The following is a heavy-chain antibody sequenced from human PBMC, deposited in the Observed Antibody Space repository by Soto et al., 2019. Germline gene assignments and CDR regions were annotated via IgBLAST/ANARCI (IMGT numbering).Heavy chain of an antibody. Sequence: QVQLQESGPGLVKPSETLSLTCTVSGGSISTYYWSWIRQPPGKGLEWIGYIYYTGSTNYNPSLKSRVTISVDTSKNQFSLKLSSVTAADTAVYYCARGNYDFLTGYYIEYFDYWGRGTLVTVSS. V-gene: IGHV4-59*01. D-gene: IGHD3-9*01. CDR3: ARGNYDFLTGYYIEYFDY. CDR2: IYYTGST. J-gene: IGHJ4*02. CDR1: GGSISTYY.